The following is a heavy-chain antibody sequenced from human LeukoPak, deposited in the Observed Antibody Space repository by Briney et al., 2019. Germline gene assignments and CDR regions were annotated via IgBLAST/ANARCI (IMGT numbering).Heavy chain of an antibody. CDR2: INHSGST. CDR3: ARARSWTMVRGVTRTSNWFDP. D-gene: IGHD3-10*01. Sequence: PSETLSLTCTVSGGSMNTYFWSWIRQPPGKGLEWIGEINHSGSTNYNPSLKSRVTISVDTSKNQFSLKLSSVTAADTAVYYCARARSWTMVRGVTRTSNWFDPWGQGTLVTVSS. J-gene: IGHJ5*02. CDR1: GGSMNTYF. V-gene: IGHV4-34*01.